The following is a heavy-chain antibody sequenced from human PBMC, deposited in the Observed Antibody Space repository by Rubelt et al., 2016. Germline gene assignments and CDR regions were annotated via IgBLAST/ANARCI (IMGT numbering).Heavy chain of an antibody. D-gene: IGHD2-21*02. J-gene: IGHJ4*02. CDR3: ASKRTDCGGDCYFGY. V-gene: IGHV4-34*01. Sequence: SGSTNYNPSLKSRVTISVDTSKNQFSLKLSSVTAADTAVYYCASKRTDCGGDCYFGYWGQGTLVTVSS. CDR2: SGST.